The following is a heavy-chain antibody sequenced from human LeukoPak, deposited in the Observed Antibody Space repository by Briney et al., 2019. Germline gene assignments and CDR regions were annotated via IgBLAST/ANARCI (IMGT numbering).Heavy chain of an antibody. CDR3: AKVALYCSSTSCYRHPTDYYYYGMDV. V-gene: IGHV3-30*18. J-gene: IGHJ6*02. CDR1: GFTFSSYG. CDR2: ISYDGSNK. Sequence: GGSLRLSCAASGFTFSSYGMHWVRQAPGKGLEWVAVISYDGSNKYYADSVKGRFTISRDNSKNTLYLQMNSLRAEDTAVYYCAKVALYCSSTSCYRHPTDYYYYGMDVWGQGTTVTVSS. D-gene: IGHD2-2*01.